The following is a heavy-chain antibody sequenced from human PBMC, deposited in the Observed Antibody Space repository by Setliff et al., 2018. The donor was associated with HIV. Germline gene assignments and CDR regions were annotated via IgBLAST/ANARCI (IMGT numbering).Heavy chain of an antibody. Sequence: GGSLRLSCEASGFTFSSYWMHWVRQAPGKGLVWVSRMNSDGSTINYADSVKGRFTISRDNAKNTLYLQMNSLRVEDTAVYYCARGGITVGGYTLVGDRLWDHWGQGTPVTVSS. CDR2: MNSDGSTI. D-gene: IGHD3-16*01. V-gene: IGHV3-74*01. J-gene: IGHJ4*02. CDR1: GFTFSSYW. CDR3: ARGGITVGGYTLVGDRLWDH.